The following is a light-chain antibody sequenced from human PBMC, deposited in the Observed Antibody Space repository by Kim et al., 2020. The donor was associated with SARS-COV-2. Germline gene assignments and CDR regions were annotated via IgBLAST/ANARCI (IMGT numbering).Light chain of an antibody. V-gene: IGLV3-1*01. CDR3: QAWDRSSVG. CDR2: QDK. CDR1: KLGEKF. Sequence: SYELTQPPSVSVSPGQTASIACSGDKLGEKFVCWYHQKPGQSPVLVIYQDKKRPSGIPERFSGSNSGNTATLTISGTQAMDEADYYCQAWDRSSVGFGGG. J-gene: IGLJ2*01.